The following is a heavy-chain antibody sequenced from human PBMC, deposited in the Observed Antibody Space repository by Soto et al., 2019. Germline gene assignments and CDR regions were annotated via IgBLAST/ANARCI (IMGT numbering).Heavy chain of an antibody. D-gene: IGHD3-10*01. Sequence: PGGSLRLSCAASGFTFSSYGMHWVRQAPGKGLEWVAVISYDGSNKYYADSVKGRFTISRDNSKNTLYLQMNSLRAEDTAVYYCAKDHGPAGLDLDYWGQGTLVTVSS. CDR3: AKDHGPAGLDLDY. CDR2: ISYDGSNK. J-gene: IGHJ4*02. CDR1: GFTFSSYG. V-gene: IGHV3-30*18.